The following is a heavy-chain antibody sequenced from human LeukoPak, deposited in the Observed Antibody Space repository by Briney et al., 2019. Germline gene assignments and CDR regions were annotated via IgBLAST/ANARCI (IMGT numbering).Heavy chain of an antibody. Sequence: GGSLRLSCAASGFTFSSYGMHWVRQAPGKGLERVAVISYDGNNKYYVDSVKGRFTISRDNSKNTLSLQMNSLRAEDTAVYYCATNGDTAYPFDYWGQGTLVTVSS. CDR2: ISYDGNNK. D-gene: IGHD5-18*01. CDR1: GFTFSSYG. J-gene: IGHJ4*02. V-gene: IGHV3-30*03. CDR3: ATNGDTAYPFDY.